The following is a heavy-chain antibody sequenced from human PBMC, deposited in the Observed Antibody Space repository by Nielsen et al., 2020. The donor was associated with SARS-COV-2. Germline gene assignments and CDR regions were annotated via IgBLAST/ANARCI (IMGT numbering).Heavy chain of an antibody. CDR3: ARISDSAWYFDY. D-gene: IGHD2-21*02. CDR1: GFTFSGYS. V-gene: IGHV3-48*01. CDR2: ISSTGSLI. Sequence: GESLKISCAASGFTFSGYSVNWVRQAPGKGLEWISYISSTGSLIYYANSVKGRFTISRDNARNSLFLQMNSLRVEDTAVYYCARISDSAWYFDYWGQGTLVTVSS. J-gene: IGHJ4*02.